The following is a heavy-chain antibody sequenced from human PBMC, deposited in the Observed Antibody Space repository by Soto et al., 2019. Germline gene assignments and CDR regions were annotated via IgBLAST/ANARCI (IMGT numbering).Heavy chain of an antibody. Sequence: SVKVSCKASGGTFSSYAISWVRQSPGQGLEWMGGIIPIFGTANYAQKFQGRVTITADESTSTAYMELSSLRSEDTAVYYCASEGYYYDSSGNPRGFDHWGQGTLVTVSS. CDR2: IIPIFGTA. D-gene: IGHD3-22*01. CDR1: GGTFSSYA. V-gene: IGHV1-69*13. J-gene: IGHJ5*02. CDR3: ASEGYYYDSSGNPRGFDH.